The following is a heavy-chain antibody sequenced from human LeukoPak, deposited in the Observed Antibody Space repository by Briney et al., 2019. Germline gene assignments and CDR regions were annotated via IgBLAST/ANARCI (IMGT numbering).Heavy chain of an antibody. J-gene: IGHJ6*03. CDR1: GYTFTSYD. CDR3: ARGQYYDFWSGYYKGYYYYYMDV. CDR2: MNPNSGNT. D-gene: IGHD3-3*01. V-gene: IGHV1-8*01. Sequence: ASVNVPRKASGYTFTSYDINWVRPATGQGLEWMGWMNPNSGNTGYAQKFQGRVTMTRTTSISTAYMELSSLRSEDTAVYYCARGQYYDFWSGYYKGYYYYYMDVWGKGTTVTVSS.